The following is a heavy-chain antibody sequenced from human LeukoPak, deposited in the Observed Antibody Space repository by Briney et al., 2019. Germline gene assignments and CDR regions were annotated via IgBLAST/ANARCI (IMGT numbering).Heavy chain of an antibody. CDR1: GGSFSGYY. J-gene: IGHJ6*03. V-gene: IGHV4-34*01. CDR2: INHSGST. Sequence: SETLSLTCAVYGGSFSGYYWSWIRQPPGKGLEWIGEINHSGSTNYNPSLKSRVTISVDTSKNQFSLKLSSVTAADTAVYYCARQYVRVLWFGGSYYYMDVWGKGTTVTISS. CDR3: ARQYVRVLWFGGSYYYMDV. D-gene: IGHD3-10*01.